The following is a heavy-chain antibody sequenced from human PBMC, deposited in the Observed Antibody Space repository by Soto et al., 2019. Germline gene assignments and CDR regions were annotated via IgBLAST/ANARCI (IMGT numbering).Heavy chain of an antibody. D-gene: IGHD1-20*01. Sequence: SETLSLTCTVSSGSISVTNVFWGWVRQPPGKGLEWIGSIDYSGTAYFSPSLATRVTFHVDTSKNQFSLTLYSVTAADTAVYYCARITGRHLDYWGQGILVTVSS. J-gene: IGHJ4*02. V-gene: IGHV4-39*01. CDR2: IDYSGTA. CDR1: SGSISVTNVF. CDR3: ARITGRHLDY.